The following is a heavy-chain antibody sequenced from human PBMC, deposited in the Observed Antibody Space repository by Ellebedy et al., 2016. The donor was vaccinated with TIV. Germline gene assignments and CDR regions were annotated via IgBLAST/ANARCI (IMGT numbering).Heavy chain of an antibody. V-gene: IGHV3-23*01. J-gene: IGHJ4*02. CDR2: LWGNGGGA. D-gene: IGHD3-10*01. Sequence: PGGSLRLSCEASGFTFSNYAMSWVRQAPGKGLEWVSGLWGNGGGAFFANSVKGRFTISRDNSKDTLYLEMNSLRVEDTAVYYCAKMSGHPVELYYFDHWGRGTLVTVSS. CDR1: GFTFSNYA. CDR3: AKMSGHPVELYYFDH.